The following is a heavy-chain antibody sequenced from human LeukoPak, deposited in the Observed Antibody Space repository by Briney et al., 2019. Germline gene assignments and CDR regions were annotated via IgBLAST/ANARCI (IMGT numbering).Heavy chain of an antibody. CDR3: ARSQGTRYDFWSGYPTHYFDY. Sequence: QTSETLSLTCAVYGGSFSGYYWSWIRQPPGKGLEWIGEINHSGSTNYNPSLKSRVTISVDTSKNQFSLKLSSVTAAGTAVYYCARSQGTRYDFWSGYPTHYFDYWGQGTLVTVSS. V-gene: IGHV4-34*01. CDR1: GGSFSGYY. D-gene: IGHD3-3*01. CDR2: INHSGST. J-gene: IGHJ4*02.